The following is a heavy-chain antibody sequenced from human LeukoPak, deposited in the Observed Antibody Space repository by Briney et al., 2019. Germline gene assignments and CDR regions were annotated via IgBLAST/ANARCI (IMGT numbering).Heavy chain of an antibody. CDR1: GYTFTSYG. CDR3: ARSHTIFESNWFDP. J-gene: IGHJ5*02. V-gene: IGHV1-18*01. CDR2: ISAYNGNT. D-gene: IGHD3-3*01. Sequence: ASVKVSCKASGYTFTSYGISWVRQAPGQGLEWMGWISAYNGNTNYAQKLQGRVTMTTDTSTSTAYMELRSLRSDDTAVYYCARSHTIFESNWFDPWGQGTLVTVSS.